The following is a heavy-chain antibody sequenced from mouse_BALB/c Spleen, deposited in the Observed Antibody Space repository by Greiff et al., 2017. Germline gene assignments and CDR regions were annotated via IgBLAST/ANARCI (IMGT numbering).Heavy chain of an antibody. J-gene: IGHJ4*01. Sequence: EVKLQESGPELVKPGASVKVSCKASGYAFTSYNMYWVKQSHGKSLEWIGYIDPYNGGTSYNQKFKGKATLTVDKSSSTAYMHLNSLTSEDSAVYYCARSPLSYYAMDYWGQGTSVTVSS. CDR1: GYAFTSYN. CDR3: ARSPLSYYAMDY. V-gene: IGHV1S135*01. CDR2: IDPYNGGT.